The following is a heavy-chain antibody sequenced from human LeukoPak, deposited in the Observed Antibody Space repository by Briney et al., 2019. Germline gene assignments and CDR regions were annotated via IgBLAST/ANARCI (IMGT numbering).Heavy chain of an antibody. V-gene: IGHV3-7*01. Sequence: AGGSLRLSCAASGFTFSSYWMSWVRQAPGKGLEWVANIKQDGSEKYYVDSVKGRFTISRDNAKNSLYLQMSSLRAEDTAVYYCAREKYNWNDDLNYFDYWGQGTLVTVSS. CDR1: GFTFSSYW. J-gene: IGHJ4*02. CDR2: IKQDGSEK. D-gene: IGHD1-1*01. CDR3: AREKYNWNDDLNYFDY.